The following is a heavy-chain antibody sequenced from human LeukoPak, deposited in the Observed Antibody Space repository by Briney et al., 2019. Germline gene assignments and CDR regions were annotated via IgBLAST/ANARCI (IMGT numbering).Heavy chain of an antibody. V-gene: IGHV1-2*02. J-gene: IGHJ4*02. CDR1: GYTFTDYY. D-gene: IGHD1-26*01. CDR2: INPNSGGT. Sequence: ASVKVSCKASGYTFTDYYMHWVRQAPGQGLEWMGWINPNSGGTHYAQNFQGRVTLTRDTSISTAFMELSGMRSDDTAVYYCARVPTGGYDYWGQGTLVTVSS. CDR3: ARVPTGGYDY.